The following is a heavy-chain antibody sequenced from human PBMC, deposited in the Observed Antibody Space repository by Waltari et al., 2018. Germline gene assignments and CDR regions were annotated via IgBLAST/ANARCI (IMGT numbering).Heavy chain of an antibody. CDR3: AKDLDGDYIDAFDI. Sequence: EVPLLESGGGLVQTGGSLRLSCAASGFTFSSHAMSWVSPAPGKGLEWVSAISGSGGSTYYADSVKGRFTISRDNSKNTLYLQMNSLRAEETAVYYCAKDLDGDYIDAFDIWGQGTMVTVSS. CDR2: ISGSGGST. D-gene: IGHD4-17*01. CDR1: GFTFSSHA. V-gene: IGHV3-23*01. J-gene: IGHJ3*02.